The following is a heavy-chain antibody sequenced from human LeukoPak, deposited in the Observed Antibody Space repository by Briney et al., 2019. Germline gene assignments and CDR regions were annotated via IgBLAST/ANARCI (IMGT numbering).Heavy chain of an antibody. D-gene: IGHD2-2*01. Sequence: PGGSLRLSCAASGFTFSSYGMHWVRQAPGKGLEWVSSISNSSSYIYYADSVKGRFTISRDNAKNSLYLQMNSLRAEDTAVYYCARDLPHCSSTSCYSDAFDIWGQGTMVTVSS. J-gene: IGHJ3*02. CDR2: ISNSSSYI. V-gene: IGHV3-21*01. CDR3: ARDLPHCSSTSCYSDAFDI. CDR1: GFTFSSYG.